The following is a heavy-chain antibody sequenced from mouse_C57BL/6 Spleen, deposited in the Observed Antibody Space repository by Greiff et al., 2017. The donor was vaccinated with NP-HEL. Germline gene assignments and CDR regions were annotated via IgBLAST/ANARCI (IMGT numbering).Heavy chain of an antibody. CDR3: ARSTMVTTGAMDY. J-gene: IGHJ4*01. Sequence: VQLQQSGAELVMPGASVKLSCKASGYTFTSYWMHWVKQRPGQGLEWIGEIDPSDSYTNYNQKFKGKSTLTVDKSSSTAYMQLSSLTSEDSAVYYCARSTMVTTGAMDYWGQGTSVTVSS. CDR2: IDPSDSYT. CDR1: GYTFTSYW. D-gene: IGHD2-2*01. V-gene: IGHV1-69*01.